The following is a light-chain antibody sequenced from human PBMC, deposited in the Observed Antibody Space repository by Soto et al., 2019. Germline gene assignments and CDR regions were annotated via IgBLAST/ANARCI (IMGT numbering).Light chain of an antibody. CDR1: QNVNMN. CDR2: GAS. J-gene: IGKJ4*01. V-gene: IGKV3-15*01. CDR3: QQTGCYLST. Sequence: IVMTQSPATQSVSTAERATLSSRARQNVNMNFAWYQQMPGQTPRLLIYGASTRATGIPARFSGSGSGTDFTLTISSLKAEDFTTYDCQQTGCYLSTFGGGTMVDNK.